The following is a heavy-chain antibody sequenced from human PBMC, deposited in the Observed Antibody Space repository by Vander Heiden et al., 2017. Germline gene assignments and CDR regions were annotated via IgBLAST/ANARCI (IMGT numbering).Heavy chain of an antibody. J-gene: IGHJ4*02. Sequence: QVQLVESGGGVVQPGRSLRLSCAASGFTFSSYGMHWVRQAPGKGLEWVAVIWYDGSNKYYADSVKGRFTISRDNSKNTLYLQMNSLRAEDTAVYYCARVRDYGSGSYFDYWGQGTLVTVSS. CDR2: IWYDGSNK. CDR1: GFTFSSYG. D-gene: IGHD3-10*01. V-gene: IGHV3-33*01. CDR3: ARVRDYGSGSYFDY.